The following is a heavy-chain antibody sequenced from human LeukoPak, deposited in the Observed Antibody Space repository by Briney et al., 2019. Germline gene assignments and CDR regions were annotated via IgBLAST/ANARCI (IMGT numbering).Heavy chain of an antibody. V-gene: IGHV4-34*01. D-gene: IGHD2-2*01. Sequence: SETLSLTCAVYGGSFSGYYWSWIRQPPADGLEWIGEISHSGSTNYNPPLKSRVTISVHQSKNQFSLKLSSVTAADTAVYYCARGRSIPAAITPFDPWGQGTLVTVSS. CDR1: GGSFSGYY. CDR2: ISHSGST. CDR3: ARGRSIPAAITPFDP. J-gene: IGHJ5*02.